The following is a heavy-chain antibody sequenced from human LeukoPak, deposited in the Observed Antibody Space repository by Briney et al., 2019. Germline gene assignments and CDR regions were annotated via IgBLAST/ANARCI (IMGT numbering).Heavy chain of an antibody. D-gene: IGHD4-11*01. CDR2: ITNNKNYI. V-gene: IGHV3-21*01. Sequence: KPGGSLRLSCAASGFTLSSYSINWVRQAPGKGLEWVSAITNNKNYIYNADSVKGRFTISRDNAKNSLYLQMNSLRAEDTAVYYCARSKDAFDIWGQGTMVTVSS. CDR3: ARSKDAFDI. CDR1: GFTLSSYS. J-gene: IGHJ3*02.